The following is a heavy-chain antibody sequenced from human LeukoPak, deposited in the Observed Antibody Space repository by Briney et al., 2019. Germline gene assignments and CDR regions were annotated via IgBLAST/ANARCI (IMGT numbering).Heavy chain of an antibody. Sequence: PSETLCLTCAVSGGSISNYYRNWIRQPPGKGLEWIGYIYYNGSANYNPSLKSRVTISVDPSKHQFSLKLSSVTPADKAVYYCARGGKEFPVYYWGQGTLVTVSS. D-gene: IGHD3-10*01. J-gene: IGHJ4*02. CDR2: IYYNGSA. CDR3: ARGGKEFPVYY. CDR1: GGSISNYY. V-gene: IGHV4-59*01.